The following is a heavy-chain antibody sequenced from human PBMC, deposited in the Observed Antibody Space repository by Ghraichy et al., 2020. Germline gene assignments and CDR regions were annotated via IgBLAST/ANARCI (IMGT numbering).Heavy chain of an antibody. D-gene: IGHD4-23*01. CDR1: RGNVCSQS. CDR2: IIPMSGAA. V-gene: IGHV1-69*13. J-gene: IGHJ6*02. CDR3: ARTVAVLTPGGVYYYYAMDV. Sequence: SVKVSCKTCRGNVCSQSLTEMRQAAGRGLERMGGIIPMSGAARYAQKFQGKVTITADDSTSTAYMELSSLTSEDTAVYFCARTVAVLTPGGVYYYYAMDVWGQGTTVSVSS.